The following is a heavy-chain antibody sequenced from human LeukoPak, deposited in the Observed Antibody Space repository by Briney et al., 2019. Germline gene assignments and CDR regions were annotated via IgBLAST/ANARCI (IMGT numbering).Heavy chain of an antibody. CDR1: GGSISSSSYY. V-gene: IGHV4-39*07. J-gene: IGHJ3*02. CDR2: IYYSGST. CDR3: ARDRTVRGVIVDAFDI. Sequence: SETLSLTCTVSGGSISSSSYYWGWIRQPPGKGLEWIGSIYYSGSTYYNPSLKSRVTISVDTSKNQFSLKLSSVTAADTAVYYCARDRTVRGVIVDAFDIWGQGAMVTVSS. D-gene: IGHD3-10*01.